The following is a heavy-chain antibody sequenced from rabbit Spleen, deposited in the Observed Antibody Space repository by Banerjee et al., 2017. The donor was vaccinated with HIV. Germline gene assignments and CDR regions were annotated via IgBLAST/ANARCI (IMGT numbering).Heavy chain of an antibody. CDR2: IYSAKGST. CDR3: ARDAVYGGNVYVHRL. V-gene: IGHV1S7*01. D-gene: IGHD6-1*01. CDR1: GFDFTNYY. J-gene: IGHJ4*01. Sequence: QLTETGGDLVQPGGSLTLSCKASGFDFTNYYISWVRQAPGKGLEWIGIIYSAKGSTDYASWVNGRFTISSDNAQSTVDLKMTSLTAADTATYFCARDAVYGGNVYVHRLWGQGTLVTVS.